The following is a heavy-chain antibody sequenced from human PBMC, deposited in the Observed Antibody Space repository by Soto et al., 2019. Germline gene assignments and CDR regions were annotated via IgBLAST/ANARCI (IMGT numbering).Heavy chain of an antibody. J-gene: IGHJ4*02. CDR3: ATEPMQYYYDSSGYPAD. Sequence: GSLRLSCAASGFTFSDYYMSWIRQAPGKGLEWVSYISSSGSTIYYADSVKGRFTISRDNAKNSLYLQMNSLRAEDTAVYYCATEPMQYYYDSSGYPADWGQGTLVTVSS. CDR1: GFTFSDYY. CDR2: ISSSGSTI. D-gene: IGHD3-22*01. V-gene: IGHV3-11*01.